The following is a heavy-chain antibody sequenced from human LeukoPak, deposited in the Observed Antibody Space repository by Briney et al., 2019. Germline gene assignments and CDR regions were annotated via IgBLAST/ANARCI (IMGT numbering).Heavy chain of an antibody. Sequence: PGGSLRLSCAASGFTFSSYAMSWVRQAPGKGLEWVSAISGSGGSTYYADSVKGRFTISRDNSKNTLYLQMNSLRVEDTAVYYCAKEGTIFGVVAGYYFDYWGQGTLVTVPS. D-gene: IGHD3-3*01. CDR1: GFTFSSYA. V-gene: IGHV3-23*01. CDR3: AKEGTIFGVVAGYYFDY. CDR2: ISGSGGST. J-gene: IGHJ4*02.